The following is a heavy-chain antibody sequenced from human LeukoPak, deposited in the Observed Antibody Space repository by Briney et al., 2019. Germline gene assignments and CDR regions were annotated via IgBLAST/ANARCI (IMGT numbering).Heavy chain of an antibody. D-gene: IGHD2-15*01. CDR1: GYTFTSYY. CDR2: INPSGGST. CDR3: ARDACCGGSCYSFDY. V-gene: IGHV1-46*01. Sequence: GASVKVSCKASGYTFTSYYMHWVRQAPGQGLEWMGIINPSGGSTSYAQKFQGRVTMTRDTSTSTVYMELSSLRSEDTAVYYCARDACCGGSCYSFDYWGQGTLVTVSS. J-gene: IGHJ4*02.